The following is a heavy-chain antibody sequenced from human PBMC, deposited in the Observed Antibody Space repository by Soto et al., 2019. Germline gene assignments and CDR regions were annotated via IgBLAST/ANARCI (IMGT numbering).Heavy chain of an antibody. CDR2: ISYDGSNK. Sequence: QVQLVESGGGVVQPGRSLRLSCAASGFTFSSYAMHWVRQAPGKGREWVAVISYDGSNKYYADSVKGRFTISRDNSKNTLYLQMNSLRAEDTAVYCCARDVGLRFLEWLLLGWGQGTLVTVSS. D-gene: IGHD3-3*01. CDR3: ARDVGLRFLEWLLLG. J-gene: IGHJ4*02. CDR1: GFTFSSYA. V-gene: IGHV3-30-3*01.